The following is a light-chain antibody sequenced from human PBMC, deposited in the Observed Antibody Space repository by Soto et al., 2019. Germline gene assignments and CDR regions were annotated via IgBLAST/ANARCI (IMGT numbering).Light chain of an antibody. V-gene: IGKV1-5*01. CDR3: QQYNSYSCT. CDR2: DAS. CDR1: QSILSW. J-gene: IGKJ1*01. Sequence: DIQMTQSPSTLSASVGDRVTITCRASQSILSWLAWYQHKPGKAPKLLIYDASSLESGVPSRFSGSRSGTEFTLTISSLQPDDIATYYCQQYNSYSCTFGQGTKV.